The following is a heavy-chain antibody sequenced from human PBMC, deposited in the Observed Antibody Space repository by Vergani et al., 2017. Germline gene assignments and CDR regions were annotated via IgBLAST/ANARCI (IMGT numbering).Heavy chain of an antibody. J-gene: IGHJ6*02. CDR1: GFTFDDYG. V-gene: IGHV3-20*04. D-gene: IGHD2-2*01. CDR2: IIWNGGST. CDR3: AMYCSSTTCGTHPRVHNYAMDV. Sequence: EVQLVESGGGLVQPGRSLRLSCAASGFTFDDYGMSWVRQAPGKGLEWVSGIIWNGGSTGYADSVKGRFTISRDNAKNSLYLQMNSLRAEDTALYYCAMYCSSTTCGTHPRVHNYAMDVWGQGTTVTVSS.